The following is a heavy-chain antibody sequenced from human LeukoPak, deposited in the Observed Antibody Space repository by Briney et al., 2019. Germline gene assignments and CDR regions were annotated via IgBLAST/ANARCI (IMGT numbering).Heavy chain of an antibody. J-gene: IGHJ6*02. D-gene: IGHD5-24*01. CDR2: IYYSGST. Sequence: SETLSLTCTVSGGSISSYYWSWIRQPPGKGLEWIGYIYYSGSTNYNPSLKSRVTISVDTSKNQFSLKLSSVTAADTAVYYCARDRLDGQGFYYGMDVWGQGTTVTVSS. V-gene: IGHV4-59*12. CDR3: ARDRLDGQGFYYGMDV. CDR1: GGSISSYY.